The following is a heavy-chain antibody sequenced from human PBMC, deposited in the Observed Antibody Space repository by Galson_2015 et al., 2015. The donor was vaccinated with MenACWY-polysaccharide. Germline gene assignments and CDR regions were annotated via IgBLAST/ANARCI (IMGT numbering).Heavy chain of an antibody. CDR2: ISSSGIYT. CDR1: GFTFSSYS. V-gene: IGHV3-23*01. Sequence: SLRLSCAASGFTFSSYSMNWVRQDPGKGLKWVSGISSSGIYTYYADSVKGRFTISRDNSRNTLYLQMNSLRVEDTAVYYCVKSGLGYLGTTMVRGVDYWGRGTLATVSS. CDR3: VKSGLGYLGTTMVRGVDY. J-gene: IGHJ4*02. D-gene: IGHD3-10*01.